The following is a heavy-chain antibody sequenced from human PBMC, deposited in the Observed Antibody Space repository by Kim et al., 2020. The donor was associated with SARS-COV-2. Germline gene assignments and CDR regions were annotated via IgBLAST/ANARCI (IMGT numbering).Heavy chain of an antibody. D-gene: IGHD3-9*01. V-gene: IGHV3-30*02. Sequence: KYYADSGKGRFTISRDNSKNTLYLQMNSLRAEDTAVYYCAKVGLILTFDYWGQGTLVTVSS. CDR2: K. CDR3: AKVGLILTFDY. J-gene: IGHJ4*02.